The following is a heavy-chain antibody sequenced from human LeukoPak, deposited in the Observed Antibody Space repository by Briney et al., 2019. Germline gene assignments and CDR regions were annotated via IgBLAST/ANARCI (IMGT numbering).Heavy chain of an antibody. CDR1: GGSISSDH. CDR3: ARKNDFEI. J-gene: IGHJ3*02. Sequence: SETLSPTCAVSGGSISSDHWNWIRQPPGKGLEWIGCIFYSGRTYYNPSLKGRVTISVDMSKSQFSLRLTSVTAADTAVYYCARKNDFEIWGQGTLVTVSS. D-gene: IGHD2/OR15-2a*01. V-gene: IGHV4-59*01. CDR2: IFYSGRT.